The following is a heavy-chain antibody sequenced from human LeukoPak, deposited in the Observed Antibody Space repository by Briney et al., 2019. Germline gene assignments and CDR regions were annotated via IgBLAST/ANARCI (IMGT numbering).Heavy chain of an antibody. CDR2: IYSGGST. D-gene: IGHD3-10*01. Sequence: GGSLRLSCAASGVTFSGYAMTWIRQTPEKGLEWVSVIYSGGSTYYADSVKGRFTISRDNSKNTLYLQMNSLRAEDTAVYYCARSYYYGSGSYEYGMDVWGQGTTVTVSS. V-gene: IGHV3-66*01. CDR3: ARSYYYGSGSYEYGMDV. CDR1: GVTFSGYA. J-gene: IGHJ6*02.